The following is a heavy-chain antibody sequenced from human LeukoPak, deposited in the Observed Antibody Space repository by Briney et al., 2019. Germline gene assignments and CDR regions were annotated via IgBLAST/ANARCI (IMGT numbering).Heavy chain of an antibody. CDR3: ARAGGEYDFWSGSDFFY. V-gene: IGHV3-23*01. Sequence: GGSLRLLCAASGLLFSNYDMNWVRQAPGKGLEWVSGNSGSGGSTYYADSVKSLFAISRDNSKKTLYLQMISLRAEDTAVYYCARAGGEYDFWSGSDFFYWGQGTLVTVSS. D-gene: IGHD3-3*01. J-gene: IGHJ4*02. CDR2: NSGSGGST. CDR1: GLLFSNYD.